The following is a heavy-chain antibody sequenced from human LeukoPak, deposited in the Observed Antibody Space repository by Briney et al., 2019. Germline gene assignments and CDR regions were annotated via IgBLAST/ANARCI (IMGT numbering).Heavy chain of an antibody. CDR1: GYTFTSYG. CDR3: ARELWDWNLSHYYYYYMDV. J-gene: IGHJ6*03. V-gene: IGHV1-18*01. Sequence: ASVKVSCKASGYTFTSYGISWVRQAPGQGLEWMGWISAYNGNTNYAQKLQGRVTMTTDTSTSTAYMELRSLRSDDTAVYYCARELWDWNLSHYYYYYMDVWGKGTTVTVSS. CDR2: ISAYNGNT. D-gene: IGHD1-7*01.